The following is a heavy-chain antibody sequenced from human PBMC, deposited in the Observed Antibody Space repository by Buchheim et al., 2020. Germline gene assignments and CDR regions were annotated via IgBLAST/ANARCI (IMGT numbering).Heavy chain of an antibody. D-gene: IGHD2-15*01. V-gene: IGHV3-30*04. J-gene: IGHJ6*02. CDR2: ISYDGSNK. CDR3: ARALGYCSGGSCYIPRVYYYYGMDV. Sequence: QVQLVESGGGVVQPGRSLRLSCAASGFTFSSYAMHWVRQAPGKGLEWVAVISYDGSNKYYADSVKGRFTIFRDNSKNTLYLQMNSLRAEDTAVYYCARALGYCSGGSCYIPRVYYYYGMDVWGQGTT. CDR1: GFTFSSYA.